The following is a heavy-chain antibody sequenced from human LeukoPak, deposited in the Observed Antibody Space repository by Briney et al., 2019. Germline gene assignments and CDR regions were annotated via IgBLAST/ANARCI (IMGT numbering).Heavy chain of an antibody. CDR2: IYTSGST. D-gene: IGHD3-10*01. CDR1: GYSINSSYY. CDR3: ARSSYGSGTYYMDY. Sequence: SETLSLICTVSGYSINSSYYWSWIRQPAGKGLEWIGRIYTSGSTSYNPSLKSRVTKSVDTSKNQFSLKLSSVTAADTAVYYCARSSYGSGTYYMDYWGQGALVTVSS. J-gene: IGHJ4*02. V-gene: IGHV4-61*02.